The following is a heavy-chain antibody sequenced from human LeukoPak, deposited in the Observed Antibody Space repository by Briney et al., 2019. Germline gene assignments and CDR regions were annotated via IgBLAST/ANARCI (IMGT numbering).Heavy chain of an antibody. CDR3: AKSNGYGLIDI. D-gene: IGHD3-10*01. CDR1: GYSISSGYF. J-gene: IGHJ3*02. CDR2: IFYSGST. V-gene: IGHV4-38-2*02. Sequence: SETLSLTCTVSGYSISSGYFWGWVRQPPGKALEWIGNIFYSGSTYYSPSLKSRVTISLDTSRNQFSLKLNSVTAADTAVYYCAKSNGYGLIDIWGQGTMVTVSS.